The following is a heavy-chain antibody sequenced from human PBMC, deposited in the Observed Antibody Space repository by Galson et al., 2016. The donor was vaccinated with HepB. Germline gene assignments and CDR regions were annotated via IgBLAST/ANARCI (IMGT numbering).Heavy chain of an antibody. CDR3: AKTLGYCGGGSCSYLDS. CDR2: IDPSDSFI. V-gene: IGHV5-10-1*01. CDR1: GYIFTTYW. J-gene: IGHJ4*02. Sequence: QSGAEVKQPGESLRISCQASGYIFTTYWINWVRQVPGKGLEWMGRIDPSDSFIDYSPSFEGHITISTDKSKSTAYLQWTSLKASDTAMYYCAKTLGYCGGGSCSYLDSWGQGTLVTVAS. D-gene: IGHD2-15*01.